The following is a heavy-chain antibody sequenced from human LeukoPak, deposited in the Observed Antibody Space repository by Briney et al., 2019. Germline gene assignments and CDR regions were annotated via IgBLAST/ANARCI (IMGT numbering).Heavy chain of an antibody. D-gene: IGHD3-22*01. CDR1: GFTFGDFA. CDR2: ISWNTDTI. J-gene: IGHJ4*02. V-gene: IGHV3-9*01. Sequence: GRSLRLSCAASGFTFGDFAMHWVRRAPGKGLEWVSGISWNTDTIAYADSVKGRFTISRDNAKNSLYLQMTRLRAEDTALYYCAKGSPRAFRDSTGYYLPFDYWGQGSLVIVSS. CDR3: AKGSPRAFRDSTGYYLPFDY.